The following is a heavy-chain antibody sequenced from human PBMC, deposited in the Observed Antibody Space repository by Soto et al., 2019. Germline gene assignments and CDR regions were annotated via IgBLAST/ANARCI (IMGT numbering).Heavy chain of an antibody. CDR1: GDTISSSNW. V-gene: IGHV4-4*02. D-gene: IGHD6-19*01. Sequence: SETLSLTCAVSGDTISSSNWSSWVHQPPGKGLEWIGEIHHSGSTNYNPSLKSRVIISVDKSKNPLSLNLSSVTAADTAVYFCAKSVAGMILHSWGQGTLVTVSS. CDR2: IHHSGST. J-gene: IGHJ4*02. CDR3: AKSVAGMILHS.